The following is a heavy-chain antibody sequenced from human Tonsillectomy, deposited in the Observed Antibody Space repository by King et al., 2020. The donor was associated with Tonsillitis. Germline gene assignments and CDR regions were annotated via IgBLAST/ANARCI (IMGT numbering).Heavy chain of an antibody. CDR2: ISYVGKNK. V-gene: IGHV3-30*04. D-gene: IGHD2-2*02. J-gene: IGHJ3*02. CDR3: AVRRDCSDSNCYNAFYI. Sequence: VQLVESGGGVVQPGTPLRLSCEVAAFTFRTYVLDWVRQAPGRGVGWVAVISYVGKNKVYAQSVKGRFSISRANSKNTLFMQLNSLRPEDTAVYYCAVRRDCSDSNCYNAFYIWGQGTMVTVSS. CDR1: AFTFRTYV.